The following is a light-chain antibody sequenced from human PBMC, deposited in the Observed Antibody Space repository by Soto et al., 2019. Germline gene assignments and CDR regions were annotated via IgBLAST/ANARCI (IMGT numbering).Light chain of an antibody. J-gene: IGKJ1*01. V-gene: IGKV3-11*01. CDR3: QQRYICPIT. CDR2: AAS. Sequence: EVSLTPSTVTLSLSPGERVTLSSRASQSFRGWLAWYQQKPGQAPKLLIYAASTMHSGVPSRFSGSGSGTDFTLTISSLQPEDFATYYCQQRYICPITFGQGTKVDIK. CDR1: QSFRGW.